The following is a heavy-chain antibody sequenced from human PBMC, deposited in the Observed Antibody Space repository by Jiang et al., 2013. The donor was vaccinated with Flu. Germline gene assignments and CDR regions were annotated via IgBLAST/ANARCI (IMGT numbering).Heavy chain of an antibody. CDR1: GGSIRSGGYY. J-gene: IGHJ6*02. D-gene: IGHD3-10*01. CDR3: AREESIMVRGVNGMDV. V-gene: IGHV4-31*03. CDR2: XFYSGTT. Sequence: LVKPSQTLSLTCSVSGGSIRSGGYYWSWIRQNPGKGLEWIGYXFYSGTTSXNPSLQSRVTISVDTSKNQFSLTLSAVTAADTAVYYCAREESIMVRGVNGMDVWGQGTTVTVSS.